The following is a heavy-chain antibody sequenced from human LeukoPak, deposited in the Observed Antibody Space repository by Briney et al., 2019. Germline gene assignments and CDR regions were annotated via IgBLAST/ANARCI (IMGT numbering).Heavy chain of an antibody. Sequence: GGSLRLSCAASGFTFSSYAMSWVRQAPGKGLEWVSAISGSGGSTYYADSVKGRFTISRDNSKNTLYLQMNSLRAEDTAVYYCAKPPWGAAAGTEPTCFDYWGQGTLVTVSS. CDR1: GFTFSSYA. D-gene: IGHD6-13*01. CDR3: AKPPWGAAAGTEPTCFDY. CDR2: ISGSGGST. V-gene: IGHV3-23*01. J-gene: IGHJ4*02.